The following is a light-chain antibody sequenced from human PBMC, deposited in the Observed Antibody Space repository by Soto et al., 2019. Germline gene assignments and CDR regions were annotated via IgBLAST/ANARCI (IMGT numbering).Light chain of an antibody. J-gene: IGLJ2*01. CDR2: DVI. CDR3: SSFVGGDSFDVI. V-gene: IGLV2-8*01. CDR1: GSDIGAYNY. Sequence: QSALTQPPSASGSPGQSVTISCTGTGSDIGAYNYVSWYQQYPGKAPKVMIYDVIKRPSGVPDRFSGSKSGNTASLTVSGLRADDEAVYYGSSFVGGDSFDVIFGGGTKLTVL.